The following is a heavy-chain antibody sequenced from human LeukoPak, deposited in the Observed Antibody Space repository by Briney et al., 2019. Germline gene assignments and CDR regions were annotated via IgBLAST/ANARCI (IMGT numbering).Heavy chain of an antibody. CDR2: IYYSGST. J-gene: IGHJ3*02. D-gene: IGHD4-23*01. V-gene: IGHV4-59*01. CDR1: GGSISSYY. CDR3: ARHQRGNSDAFDI. Sequence: PETLSLTCTVSGGSISSYYWSWIRQPPGKGLEWIGYIYYSGSTNYNPSLKSRVTISVDTSKNQFSLKLSSVTAADTAVYYCARHQRGNSDAFDIWGQGTMVTVSS.